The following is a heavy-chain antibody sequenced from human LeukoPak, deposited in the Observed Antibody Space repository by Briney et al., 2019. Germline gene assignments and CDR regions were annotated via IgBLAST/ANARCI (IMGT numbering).Heavy chain of an antibody. J-gene: IGHJ4*02. V-gene: IGHV1-69*13. CDR2: IIPIFGTA. Sequence: SVKVSCKASGGTFSSYAISWVRQAPGQGLEWMGGIIPIFGTANYAQKFQGRVTITADESTSTAYMELSSLRSEDTPVYYCARYGVSSGYYYVEGYFDYWGQGTLVTVSS. D-gene: IGHD3-22*01. CDR1: GGTFSSYA. CDR3: ARYGVSSGYYYVEGYFDY.